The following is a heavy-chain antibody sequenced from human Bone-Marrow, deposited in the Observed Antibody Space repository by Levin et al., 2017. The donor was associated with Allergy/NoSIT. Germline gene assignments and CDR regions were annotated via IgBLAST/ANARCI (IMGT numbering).Heavy chain of an antibody. D-gene: IGHD3-22*01. CDR2: IYHSGNT. V-gene: IGHV4-59*01. J-gene: IGHJ2*01. Sequence: SETLSLTCTVSGASISSYFWSWIRQPPGKGLEWIGYIYHSGNTNYNPSLKSRVTISVDTSKNQFFLRMNSVTAADTAVYYCARPLSENYYDDSGYYTQGWDFGLWGRGTLVTVSS. CDR1: GASISSYF. CDR3: ARPLSENYYDDSGYYTQGWDFGL.